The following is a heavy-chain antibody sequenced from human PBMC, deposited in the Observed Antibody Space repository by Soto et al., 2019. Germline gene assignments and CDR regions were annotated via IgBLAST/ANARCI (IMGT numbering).Heavy chain of an antibody. D-gene: IGHD2-15*01. Sequence: GGSLRLSCAASGFTFSNAWMSWVRQAPGKGLEWVGRIKSKTDGGTTDYAAPVKGRFTISRDDSRNTLYLQMNSLKTEDTAVYYCTTDGGDCSGGSCYDDYWGQGTLVTVSS. CDR2: IKSKTDGGTT. CDR1: GFTFSNAW. CDR3: TTDGGDCSGGSCYDDY. V-gene: IGHV3-15*01. J-gene: IGHJ4*02.